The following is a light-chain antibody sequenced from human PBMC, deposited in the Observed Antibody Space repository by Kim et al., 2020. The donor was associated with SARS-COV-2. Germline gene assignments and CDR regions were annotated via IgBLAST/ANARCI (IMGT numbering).Light chain of an antibody. CDR2: VNSDGSH. CDR1: RGFSSYA. Sequence: QLALTQSPSASASLGASVKLTCTLSRGFSSYAIAWHQQQPEKGPRYLMNVNSDGSHNKGDGIPDRFSGSSSGAERYLTISSLQSEDEGDYYCQTWGTGMGVFGGGTQLTVL. J-gene: IGLJ3*02. CDR3: QTWGTGMGV. V-gene: IGLV4-69*01.